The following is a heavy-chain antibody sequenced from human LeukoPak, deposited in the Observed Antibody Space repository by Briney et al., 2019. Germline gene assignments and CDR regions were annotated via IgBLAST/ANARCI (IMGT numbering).Heavy chain of an antibody. CDR1: GFTFSDYY. V-gene: IGHV3-11*01. Sequence: GGSLRLSCAASGFTFSDYYMSWIRQAPGKGLEWVSYISSSGSTIYYADSVKGRFTISRDNAKNSLYLQMNSLRAEDTAVYYCARDGTLRGHYYGSGELVDKQIFHFDYWGQGTLVTVSS. J-gene: IGHJ4*02. D-gene: IGHD3-10*01. CDR2: ISSSGSTI. CDR3: ARDGTLRGHYYGSGELVDKQIFHFDY.